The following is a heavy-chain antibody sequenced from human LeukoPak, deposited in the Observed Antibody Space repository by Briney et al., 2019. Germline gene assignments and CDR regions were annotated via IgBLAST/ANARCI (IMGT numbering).Heavy chain of an antibody. CDR1: GGSISSSSYY. V-gene: IGHV4-39*01. CDR2: IYYSGST. Sequence: PSETLSLTCTVSGGSISSSSYYWGWIRQPPGKGLEWIGSIYYSGSTYYNPSLKSRVTISVDTSKNQFSLKLSSVTAADTAVYYCARHVKNYGFWSGYYYYYMDVWGKGTTVTVSS. D-gene: IGHD3-3*01. CDR3: ARHVKNYGFWSGYYYYYMDV. J-gene: IGHJ6*03.